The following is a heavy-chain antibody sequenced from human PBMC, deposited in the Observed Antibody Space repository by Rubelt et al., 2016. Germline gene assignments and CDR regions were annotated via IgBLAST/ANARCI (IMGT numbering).Heavy chain of an antibody. CDR3: ARGNSGYDYGLDY. D-gene: IGHD5-12*01. CDR1: GYTFTGYY. CDR2: INPNSGGT. J-gene: IGHJ4*02. V-gene: IGHV1-2*02. Sequence: QVQLVQSGAEVKKPGASVKVSCKASGYTFTGYYMHWVRQAPGQGLEWMGWINPNSGGTNYAQKFQVRVTRTRDTSVSTAYMELSRLTSDDTAVYYCARGNSGYDYGLDYWGQGTLVTVSS.